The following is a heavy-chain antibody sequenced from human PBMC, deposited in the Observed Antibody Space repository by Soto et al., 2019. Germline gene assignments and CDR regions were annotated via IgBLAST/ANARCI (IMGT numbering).Heavy chain of an antibody. Sequence: PSETLSLTCAVYGGSFSGYYWSWIRQPPGKGLEWIGEINHSGSTNYNPSLKSRVTISVDTSKNQFSLKLSSVTAADTAVYYCARETKGPAATLYYYYYMDVWGKGTKVTVSS. J-gene: IGHJ6*03. CDR2: INHSGST. D-gene: IGHD2-2*01. V-gene: IGHV4-34*01. CDR3: ARETKGPAATLYYYYYMDV. CDR1: GGSFSGYY.